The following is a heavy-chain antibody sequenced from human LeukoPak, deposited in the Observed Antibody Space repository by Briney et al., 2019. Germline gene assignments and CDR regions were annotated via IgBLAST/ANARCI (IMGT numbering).Heavy chain of an antibody. D-gene: IGHD6-13*01. V-gene: IGHV4-34*01. CDR3: ARGIAAAGIPYYFDY. CDR2: INHSGST. J-gene: IGHJ4*02. CDR1: GGSSSGYY. Sequence: SETLSLTCAVYGGSSSGYYWSWIRQPPGKGLEWLGEINHSGSTNYNPSLKSRVTISVDTSKNQFSLKLSSVTAADTAVYYCARGIAAAGIPYYFDYWGQGTLVTVSS.